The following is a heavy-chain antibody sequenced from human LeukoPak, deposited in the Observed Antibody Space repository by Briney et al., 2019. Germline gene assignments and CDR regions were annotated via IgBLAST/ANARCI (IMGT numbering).Heavy chain of an antibody. Sequence: PSETLSVTCSVSGGSISNYYWSWIRQPPGKGLEWIGYIYYSGSTNSNPSLKSRVTISLDTSKNQFSLKLNSVTAADTAVYYCARGERYGSSWYRIDYWGQGTLVTVSS. CDR3: ARGERYGSSWYRIDY. D-gene: IGHD6-13*01. J-gene: IGHJ4*02. V-gene: IGHV4-59*01. CDR2: IYYSGST. CDR1: GGSISNYY.